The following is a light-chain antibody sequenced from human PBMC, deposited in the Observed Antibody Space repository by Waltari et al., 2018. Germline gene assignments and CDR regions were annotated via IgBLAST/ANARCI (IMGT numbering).Light chain of an antibody. V-gene: IGKV4-1*01. CDR1: QSVLYSSNNKNY. CDR2: WAS. CDR3: QQYYSTLT. J-gene: IGKJ4*01. Sequence: DIVMTQSPDSLAVSLGERATINCQSSQSVLYSSNNKNYLAWYQQKPGQPPKLLMYWASTRESGVPDRFSGSGSGTDFTLTISSLQAEDVAVYYCQQYYSTLTFGGGTKVEIK.